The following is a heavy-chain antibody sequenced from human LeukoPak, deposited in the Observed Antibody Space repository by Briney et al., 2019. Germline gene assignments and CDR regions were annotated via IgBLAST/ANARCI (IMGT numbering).Heavy chain of an antibody. CDR1: GGSFSGYY. D-gene: IGHD5-12*01. CDR3: ARPRGYSGYEWFNWFDP. CDR2: INHSGST. J-gene: IGHJ5*02. V-gene: IGHV4-34*01. Sequence: SETPSLTCAGYGGSFSGYYWSWIRQPPGKGLEWIGEINHSGSTNYNPSLKSRVTISVDTSKNQFSLKLSSVTAADTAVYYCARPRGYSGYEWFNWFDPWGQGTLVTVSS.